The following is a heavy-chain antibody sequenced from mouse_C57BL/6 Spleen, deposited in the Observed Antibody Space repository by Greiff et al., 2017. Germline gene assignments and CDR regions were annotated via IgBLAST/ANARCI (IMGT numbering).Heavy chain of an antibody. J-gene: IGHJ1*03. CDR2: IHPNSGST. CDR1: GYTFTSYW. CDR3: ARGLRPKDWYFDV. D-gene: IGHD1-2*01. V-gene: IGHV1-64*01. Sequence: QVQLKQPGAELVKPGASVKLSCKASGYTFTSYWMHWVKQRPGQGLEWIGMIHPNSGSTNYNEKFKSKATLTVDKSSSTAYMQLSSLTSEDSAVYYCARGLRPKDWYFDVWGTGTTVTVSS.